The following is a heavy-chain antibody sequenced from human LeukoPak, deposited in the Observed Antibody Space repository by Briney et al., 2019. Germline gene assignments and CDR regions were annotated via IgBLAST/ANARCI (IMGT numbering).Heavy chain of an antibody. CDR2: ISGSGGST. Sequence: GGSLRLSCAASGFTFSSYAMSWVRQAPGKGLEGVSAISGSGGSTYYADSVKGRFTISRDNSKNTLYLQMNSLRAEDTAVYYCAMDELVHDAFDIWGQGTMVTVSS. D-gene: IGHD6-13*01. J-gene: IGHJ3*02. CDR1: GFTFSSYA. V-gene: IGHV3-23*01. CDR3: AMDELVHDAFDI.